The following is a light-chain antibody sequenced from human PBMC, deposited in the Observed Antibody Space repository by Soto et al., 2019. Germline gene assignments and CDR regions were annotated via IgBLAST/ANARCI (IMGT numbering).Light chain of an antibody. CDR3: CSYAGNSLCV. J-gene: IGLJ1*01. V-gene: IGLV2-11*01. Sequence: QSVLTQPRSVSGSPGQSVTISCTGTSSDVGGYNYVSWYQQHPGKAPKLMIYDVTKRPSGVPDRFSGSQSGNTASLTISGLQAEDEADYYCCSYAGNSLCVFGTGTKLTVL. CDR1: SSDVGGYNY. CDR2: DVT.